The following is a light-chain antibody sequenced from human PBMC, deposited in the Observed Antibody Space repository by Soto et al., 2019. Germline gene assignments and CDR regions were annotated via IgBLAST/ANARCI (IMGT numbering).Light chain of an antibody. V-gene: IGKV3-15*01. Sequence: EIVMTQSPATLSVSPGERATLSCRASQSVSSNLAWYQQKPGQAPRLLIYGASTRATGIPARFSGSGSGTEFTLTISSLQSEDFATYYCQKYNSALSYTFGQGTKLEIK. CDR1: QSVSSN. CDR3: QKYNSALSYT. CDR2: GAS. J-gene: IGKJ2*01.